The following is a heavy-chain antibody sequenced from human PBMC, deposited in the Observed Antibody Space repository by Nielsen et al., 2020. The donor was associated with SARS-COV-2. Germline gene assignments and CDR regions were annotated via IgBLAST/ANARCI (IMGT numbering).Heavy chain of an antibody. CDR3: AKRRAVFMLTFGGEGAMDV. D-gene: IGHD3-16*01. CDR1: GYTFTSYY. V-gene: IGHV3-30*18. J-gene: IGHJ6*02. CDR2: ISYEGSQK. Sequence: SCKASGYTFTSYYMHWVRQAPGKGLEWVASISYEGSQKYYAESLTGRFTVSRDTSKNTVYLQMNSLSVEDTAVYHCAKRRAVFMLTFGGEGAMDVWGQGTTVSVSS.